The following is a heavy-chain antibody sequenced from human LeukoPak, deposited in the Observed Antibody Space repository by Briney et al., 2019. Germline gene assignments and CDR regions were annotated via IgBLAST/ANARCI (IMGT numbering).Heavy chain of an antibody. J-gene: IGHJ6*04. CDR1: GFTFRSYA. CDR2: VSDSGTRT. CDR3: ARPGCGGNCYYRMDV. V-gene: IGHV3-23*01. Sequence: GGSLRLSCAASGFTFRSYAMTWVRQAPGKGGEWVSAVSDSGTRTFYADSVKGRFAISRDNSRNTLFLQMNSLRADDTAVYYCARPGCGGNCYYRMDVWGKGTTVTVSS. D-gene: IGHD2-21*01.